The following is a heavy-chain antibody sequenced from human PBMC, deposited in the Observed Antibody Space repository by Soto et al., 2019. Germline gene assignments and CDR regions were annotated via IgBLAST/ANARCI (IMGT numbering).Heavy chain of an antibody. V-gene: IGHV1-8*01. D-gene: IGHD2-2*01. CDR3: ARWARDIVLVPAYYYGMDV. CDR2: MNPNSGNT. J-gene: IGHJ6*02. Sequence: ASVKVSCKASGYTFTSYDINWVRQATGQGLEWMGWMNPNSGNTGYAQKFQGRVTMTRNTSISTAYMELSSLRSEDTAVYYCARWARDIVLVPAYYYGMDVRAQGTTVTVSS. CDR1: GYTFTSYD.